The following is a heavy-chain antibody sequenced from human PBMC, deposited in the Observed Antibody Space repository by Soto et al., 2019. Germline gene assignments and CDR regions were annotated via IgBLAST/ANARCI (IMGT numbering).Heavy chain of an antibody. CDR3: SRGILV. J-gene: IGHJ4*02. CDR1: GGSINSGGYC. CDR2: ISYGGST. Sequence: QVQLQESGPGLVKPSQTLSLTCTVSGGSINSGGYCWSWIRQHPGKGLDWIGCISYGGSTSYNPSLKSRVTISVATSKNQFSLKLTSVTAADTAVYYCSRGILVWGQGALITVSS. D-gene: IGHD5-18*01. V-gene: IGHV4-31*03.